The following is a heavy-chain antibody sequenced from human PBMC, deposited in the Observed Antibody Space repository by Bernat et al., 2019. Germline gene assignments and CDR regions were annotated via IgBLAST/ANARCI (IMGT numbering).Heavy chain of an antibody. Sequence: QVQLVQSGAEVKKPGASVKVSCKASEYTFTGYYMHWVRQAPGQGLEWMGWINPNSGGTNYAQKFQGWVTMTRDTSISTAYMELSRLRSDDTAVYYCARDLSYSSSWGEYYFDYWGQGTLVTVSS. J-gene: IGHJ4*02. CDR3: ARDLSYSSSWGEYYFDY. CDR2: INPNSGGT. D-gene: IGHD6-6*01. CDR1: EYTFTGYY. V-gene: IGHV1-2*04.